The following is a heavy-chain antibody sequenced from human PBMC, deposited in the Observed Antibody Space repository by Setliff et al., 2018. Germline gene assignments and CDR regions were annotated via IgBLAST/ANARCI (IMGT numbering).Heavy chain of an antibody. J-gene: IGHJ6*03. D-gene: IGHD1-26*01. CDR3: ARAPPNRYSGSYEYFYMDV. CDR2: IYSSGRT. V-gene: IGHV4-4*08. CDR1: GGSISSYY. Sequence: PSETLSLTCTVSGGSISSYYWIWIRQPPGKGLEWIGYIYSSGRTNYNPSLKSRVTLSVDTPNNQFSLKVSSVTAADTAVYYCARAPPNRYSGSYEYFYMDVWGKGTTVTVSS.